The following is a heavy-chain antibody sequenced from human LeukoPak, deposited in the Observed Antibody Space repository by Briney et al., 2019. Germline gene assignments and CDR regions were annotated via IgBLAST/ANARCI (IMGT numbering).Heavy chain of an antibody. V-gene: IGHV1-3*01. CDR2: INAGNGNT. CDR1: GYTFTSYA. D-gene: IGHD2-2*01. J-gene: IGHJ6*03. Sequence: ASVKVSCKASGYTFTSYAMHWVRQAPGQRLEWMGWINAGNGNTKYSQKFQGRVTMTRDTSTSTVYMELSSLRSEDTAVCYCARAVAGLGYCSSTSCRYYYYYMDVWGKGTTVTIPS. CDR3: ARAVAGLGYCSSTSCRYYYYYMDV.